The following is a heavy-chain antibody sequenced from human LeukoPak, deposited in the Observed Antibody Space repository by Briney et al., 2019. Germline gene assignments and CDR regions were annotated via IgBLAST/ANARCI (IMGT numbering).Heavy chain of an antibody. V-gene: IGHV3-30*18. Sequence: PGRSVRLSCAASGFTFSSYGMHWVRQAPGKGLEWVAVISYDGSNKYYADSVKGRFTISRDNSKNTLDLQMNSLRAEDTAVYYCAKSSRMSTVMIAFDYWGQGTLVTVSS. J-gene: IGHJ4*02. CDR1: GFTFSSYG. D-gene: IGHD5-24*01. CDR3: AKSSRMSTVMIAFDY. CDR2: ISYDGSNK.